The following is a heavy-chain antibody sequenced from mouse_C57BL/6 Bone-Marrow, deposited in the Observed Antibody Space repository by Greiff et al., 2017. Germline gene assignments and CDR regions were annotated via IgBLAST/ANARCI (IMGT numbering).Heavy chain of an antibody. J-gene: IGHJ2*01. D-gene: IGHD2-4*01. CDR1: GYAFSSSW. CDR3: AVYYDYDGN. CDR2: IYPGDGDT. V-gene: IGHV1-82*01. Sequence: VQLQQSGPELVKPGASVKISCKASGYAFSSSWMNWVKQRPGKGLEWIGRIYPGDGDTNYNGKFKGKATLTADKSSSTAYMQLSSLTSEDSAVYFCAVYYDYDGNWGQGTTLTVSS.